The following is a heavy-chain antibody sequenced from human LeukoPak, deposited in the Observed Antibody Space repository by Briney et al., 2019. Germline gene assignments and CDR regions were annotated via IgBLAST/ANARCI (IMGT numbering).Heavy chain of an antibody. CDR1: GYTFTTYY. V-gene: IGHV1-46*01. CDR3: AIGRPGSGWSFDY. CDR2: INPSGGTT. Sequence: ASVKVSCKTSGYTFTTYYMHWVRQTPGQGLEWMGIINPSGGTTNYAQKFQGRVTMTRDTSTTTLYMELSSLRSEGTAVYYCAIGRPGSGWSFDYWGQGTLVTVSS. D-gene: IGHD6-19*01. J-gene: IGHJ4*02.